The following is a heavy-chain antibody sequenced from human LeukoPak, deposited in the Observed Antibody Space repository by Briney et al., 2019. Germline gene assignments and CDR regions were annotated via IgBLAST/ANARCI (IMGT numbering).Heavy chain of an antibody. CDR1: GFTFSNTW. CDR2: IKSKTDGGTT. V-gene: IGHV3-15*01. Sequence: AGGSLRLSCAASGFTFSNTWMSWVRQAPGKGLEWVGRIKSKTDGGTTDYAAPVKGRFTISRDDSKNTLYLQMNSLKTEDTAVYYCTTRQGDCSGGSCYTKVYAFDIWGQGTMVTVSS. D-gene: IGHD2-15*01. CDR3: TTRQGDCSGGSCYTKVYAFDI. J-gene: IGHJ3*02.